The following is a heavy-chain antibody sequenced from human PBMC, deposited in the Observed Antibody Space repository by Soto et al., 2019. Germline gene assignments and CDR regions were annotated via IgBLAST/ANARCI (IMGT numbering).Heavy chain of an antibody. CDR2: LNPNSGNT. Sequence: ASAKVSCKDSGYTLTSYDINSVRHATGQGLEWMGWLNPNSGNTDYEQKFQGRVTITADESTSTTYMELSSLRSEDTAVYYCARTAKDIVLVPAASGYYYYGMGVWGQGTTVTVSS. CDR3: ARTAKDIVLVPAASGYYYYGMGV. CDR1: GYTLTSYD. J-gene: IGHJ6*02. D-gene: IGHD2-2*01. V-gene: IGHV1-8*01.